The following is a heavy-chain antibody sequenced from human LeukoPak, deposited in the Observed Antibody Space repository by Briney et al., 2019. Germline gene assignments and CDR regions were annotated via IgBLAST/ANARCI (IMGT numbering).Heavy chain of an antibody. CDR2: INSDGGST. Sequence: PGGSLRLSCAASGFTFSSYWMHWVRQAPGKGLVWVSRINSDGGSTSYADSVKGRFTISRDNAKNTLYLQMNSLRAEDTAVYYCARYRVAGGDFDYWGQGTLVTVSS. V-gene: IGHV3-74*01. J-gene: IGHJ4*02. D-gene: IGHD3-3*01. CDR3: ARYRVAGGDFDY. CDR1: GFTFSSYW.